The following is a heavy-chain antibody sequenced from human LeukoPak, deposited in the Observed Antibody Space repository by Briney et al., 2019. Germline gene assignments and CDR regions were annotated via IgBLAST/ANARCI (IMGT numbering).Heavy chain of an antibody. D-gene: IGHD5-24*01. CDR2: ISGSGGST. V-gene: IGHV3-23*01. CDR3: AKFEGWLQSGLDY. CDR1: GFTFSSYA. Sequence: GGSLRLFCAASGFTFSSYAMSWVRQAPGKGLEWVSAISGSGGSTYYADSVKGRFTISRDNSKNTLYLQMNSLRAEDTAVYYCAKFEGWLQSGLDYWGQGTLVTVSS. J-gene: IGHJ4*02.